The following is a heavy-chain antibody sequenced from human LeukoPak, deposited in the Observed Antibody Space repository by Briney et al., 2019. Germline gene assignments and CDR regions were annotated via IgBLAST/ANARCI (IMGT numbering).Heavy chain of an antibody. CDR2: ISDDGRRK. J-gene: IGHJ4*02. CDR1: GFTFSRSG. CDR3: GKDLTGGWSLDY. Sequence: PGGSLRLSCAASGFTFSRSGMHWVRQAPGKGLEWAAFISDDGRRKYYADSVKGRFTISRDDSKNTVYLRMNSLRSEDTAMYYCGKDLTGGWSLDYWGQGTLVTVSS. D-gene: IGHD6-19*01. V-gene: IGHV3-30*18.